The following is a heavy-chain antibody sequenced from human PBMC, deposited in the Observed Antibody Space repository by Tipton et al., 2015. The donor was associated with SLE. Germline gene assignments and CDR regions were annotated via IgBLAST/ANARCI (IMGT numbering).Heavy chain of an antibody. V-gene: IGHV4-59*11. CDR3: ARESAQGLDY. Sequence: TLSLTCTVSGGSISSHYWSWFRQPPGKGLEWIGYIYQSGLIALNPSLESRITLSIDTSRNQFSLKLTSMSAADTAVYYCARESAQGLDYWGQGTLVTVSS. J-gene: IGHJ4*02. CDR1: GGSISSHY. CDR2: IYQSGLI.